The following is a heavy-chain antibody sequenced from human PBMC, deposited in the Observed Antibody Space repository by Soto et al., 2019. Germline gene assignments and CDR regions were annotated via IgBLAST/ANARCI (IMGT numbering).Heavy chain of an antibody. Sequence: QMQLQESGPGLVKPSETLSLTCTVSGGSISSSSSYWGWIRQPPGQGLEWLGTIYSLGNTYYNPSLKSRVTISVDKSKSQLFLKLSSVTAPDTAVYYCARQIYDSSCYYYAYWGQGTLVTVSS. V-gene: IGHV4-39*01. CDR1: GGSISSSSSY. D-gene: IGHD3-22*01. CDR3: ARQIYDSSCYYYAY. CDR2: IYSLGNT. J-gene: IGHJ4*02.